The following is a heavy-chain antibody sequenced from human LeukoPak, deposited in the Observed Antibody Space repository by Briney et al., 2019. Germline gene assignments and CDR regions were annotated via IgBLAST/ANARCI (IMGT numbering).Heavy chain of an antibody. Sequence: TSGGSLRLSCAASGFTFDDYGMSWVRQAPGKGLEWVSFISSGSSFLYYADSVKGRFTISRDSAKNSLFLQMNSLRAEDTAVYYCARGDHCSAGSCFFDYWGQGTLVTVSS. V-gene: IGHV3-21*01. CDR3: ARGDHCSAGSCFFDY. D-gene: IGHD2-15*01. CDR1: GFTFDDYG. J-gene: IGHJ4*02. CDR2: ISSGSSFL.